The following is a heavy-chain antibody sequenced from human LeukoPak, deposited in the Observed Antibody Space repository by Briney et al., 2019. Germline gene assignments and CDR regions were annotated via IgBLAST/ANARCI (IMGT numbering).Heavy chain of an antibody. D-gene: IGHD2-2*01. CDR2: ISAYNGNT. CDR1: GYTFTSYG. Sequence: GXSVKVSCKASGYTFTSYGISWVRQAPGQGLEWMGWISAYNGNTNYAQKLQGRVTMTTDTSTSTAYMELMSLRSDDTAVYYCARSLSPDIVVVPAAFPGYWGQGTLVTVSS. V-gene: IGHV1-18*01. CDR3: ARSLSPDIVVVPAAFPGY. J-gene: IGHJ4*02.